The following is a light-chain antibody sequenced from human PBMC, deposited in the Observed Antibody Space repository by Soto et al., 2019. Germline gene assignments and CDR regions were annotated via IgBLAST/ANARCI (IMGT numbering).Light chain of an antibody. Sequence: DIQMTQSPSTLSASVGDRVTITCRASQSISSWLAWYQQKPGKAPKLLIYKASSLESGVPSRFSGSGSGTECTLTISSLQPDDFATYYCQPYNSYPWTFGQGNKMEIK. CDR1: QSISSW. J-gene: IGKJ1*01. CDR2: KAS. CDR3: QPYNSYPWT. V-gene: IGKV1-5*03.